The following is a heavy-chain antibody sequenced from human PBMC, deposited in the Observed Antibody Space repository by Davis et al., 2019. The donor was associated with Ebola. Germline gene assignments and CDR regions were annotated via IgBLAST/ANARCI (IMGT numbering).Heavy chain of an antibody. CDR1: GFTFSSYA. V-gene: IGHV3-30-3*01. CDR2: ISYDGSNK. Sequence: GESLKISCAASGFTFSSYAMHWVRQAPGKGLEWVAVISYDGSNKYYADSVKGRFTISRDNSKNTLYLQMNSLRAEDTAVYYCAKDGGYCTGGVCYKWGFGWFDPWGQGTLVTVSS. J-gene: IGHJ5*02. CDR3: AKDGGYCTGGVCYKWGFGWFDP. D-gene: IGHD2-8*02.